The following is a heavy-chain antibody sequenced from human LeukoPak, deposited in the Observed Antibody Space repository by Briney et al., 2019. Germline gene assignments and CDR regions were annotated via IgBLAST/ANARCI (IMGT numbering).Heavy chain of an antibody. CDR1: GGSISSGGYY. J-gene: IGHJ4*02. CDR3: ARGVIAAAHLDY. V-gene: IGHV4-31*03. Sequence: PSKTLSLTCTVSGGSISSGGYYWSWIRQHPGKGLEWIGYIYYSGSTYYNPSLKSRVTISVDTSKNQFSLKLSSVTAADTAVYYCARGVIAAAHLDYWGQGTLVTVSS. CDR2: IYYSGST. D-gene: IGHD6-13*01.